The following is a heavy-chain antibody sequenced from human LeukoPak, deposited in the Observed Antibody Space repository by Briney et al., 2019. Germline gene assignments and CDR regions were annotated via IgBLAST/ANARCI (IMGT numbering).Heavy chain of an antibody. CDR3: ARDRPGYNWNFGFEYFDL. V-gene: IGHV4-4*07. Sequence: PSETLSLTCTVSGGSISSYYWSWIRQPAGKGLEWIGRIYTSGSTNYNPSLKSRVTMPVDTSKNQFSLKLSSVTAADTAVYYCARDRPGYNWNFGFEYFDLWGRGTLVTVSS. D-gene: IGHD1-7*01. J-gene: IGHJ2*01. CDR1: GGSISSYY. CDR2: IYTSGST.